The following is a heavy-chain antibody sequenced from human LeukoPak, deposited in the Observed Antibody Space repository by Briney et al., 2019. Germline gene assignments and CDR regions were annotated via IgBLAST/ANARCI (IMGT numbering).Heavy chain of an antibody. CDR3: VKLSSGSDNKSGFDS. D-gene: IGHD6-19*01. Sequence: HPGGSLRLSCAASGFTFGSYAMSWVRQTPGKSLEWVSIISNGGVTTYYADSVRGRFTVSRDNSKNVLYLQMSSLRAEDTAVYFCVKLSSGSDNKSGFDSWGQGTLVTVSS. J-gene: IGHJ4*02. CDR2: ISNGGVTT. CDR1: GFTFGSYA. V-gene: IGHV3-23*01.